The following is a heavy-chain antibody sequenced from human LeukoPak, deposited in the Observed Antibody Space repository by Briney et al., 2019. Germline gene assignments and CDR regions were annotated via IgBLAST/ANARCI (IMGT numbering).Heavy chain of an antibody. CDR1: GFTFSNYG. J-gene: IGHJ4*02. Sequence: GGSLRLSCAASGFTFSNYGMHWVRQAPGKGLEWVALIWYDGSKKYYADSVKGRFTISRDNSKNTLHLQMSSLRAEDTAVYYCAKDARNCDSSGYYDDPGYFDYWGQGSLVTVSS. V-gene: IGHV3-30*02. D-gene: IGHD3-22*01. CDR3: AKDARNCDSSGYYDDPGYFDY. CDR2: IWYDGSKK.